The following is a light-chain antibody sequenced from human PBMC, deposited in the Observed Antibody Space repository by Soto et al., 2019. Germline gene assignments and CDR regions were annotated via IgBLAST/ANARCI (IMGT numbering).Light chain of an antibody. Sequence: EVVLTQSPATLSLSPGESATLSCRASQSVRSYLAWYQQKPGQAPRLLIYGASNRETGIPARFSGSGSGTEFTLTISSLEPEDFAVYYCQQRRNWLLSFGGGTKVDIK. V-gene: IGKV3-11*01. CDR2: GAS. J-gene: IGKJ4*01. CDR3: QQRRNWLLS. CDR1: QSVRSY.